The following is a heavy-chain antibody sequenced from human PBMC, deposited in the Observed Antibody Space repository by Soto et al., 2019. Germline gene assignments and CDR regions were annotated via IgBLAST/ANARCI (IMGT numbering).Heavy chain of an antibody. J-gene: IGHJ4*02. CDR2: INTDGSFR. V-gene: IGHV3-74*01. CDR1: GFTFSNHW. Sequence: EVQLVESGGGLVQPGGSLRLSCTASGFTFSNHWMHWVRQGPGQGLVWVSRINTDGSFRDYADSVRGRCTISRDNAKNTLTLQMNSLRAEDTAVYYCVRGTSAWSGKDYWGQGTLVSVSS. D-gene: IGHD6-19*01. CDR3: VRGTSAWSGKDY.